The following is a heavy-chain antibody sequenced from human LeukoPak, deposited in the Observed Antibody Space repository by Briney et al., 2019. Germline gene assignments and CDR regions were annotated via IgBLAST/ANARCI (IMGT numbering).Heavy chain of an antibody. CDR2: IKQDGSEK. Sequence: GGSLRLSCAASRFTFSSYWMSWVRQAPGKGLEWVANIKQDGSEKYYVDSVRGRFTISRDNAKNSLYLQMNSLRAEDTAVYYCARDAPANYDFWSGYIYYYYGMDVWGQGTTVTVSS. D-gene: IGHD3-3*01. J-gene: IGHJ6*02. CDR1: RFTFSSYW. V-gene: IGHV3-7*01. CDR3: ARDAPANYDFWSGYIYYYYGMDV.